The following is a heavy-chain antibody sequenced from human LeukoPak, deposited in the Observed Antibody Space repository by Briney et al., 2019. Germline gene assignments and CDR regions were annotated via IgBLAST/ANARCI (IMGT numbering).Heavy chain of an antibody. CDR3: ARDRAGPYYMDV. V-gene: IGHV1-18*01. J-gene: IGHJ6*03. CDR2: ISAYNGNT. CDR1: GYTFTSYG. Sequence: ASVKVSCKASGYTFTSYGISWVRQAPGQGREWMGWISAYNGNTNYAQKLQGRVTMTTDTSTSTAYMELRSLRSDVTAVYYCARDRAGPYYMDVWGKGTTVTVSS.